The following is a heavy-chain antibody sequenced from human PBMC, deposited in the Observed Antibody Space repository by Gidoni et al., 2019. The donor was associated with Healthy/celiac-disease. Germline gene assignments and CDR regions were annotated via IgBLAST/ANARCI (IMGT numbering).Heavy chain of an antibody. D-gene: IGHD3-16*01. CDR1: GFPFSSYC. CDR3: ARSGLRLGEALDAFDI. Sequence: QVQLVESGGGVVPPGRSLRLSCAASGFPFSSYCMHWVRQAPAKGLEWVAVIWYDGSNKYYADSVKGRFTISRDNSKNTLYLQMNSLRAEDTAVYYCARSGLRLGEALDAFDIWGQGTMVTVSS. V-gene: IGHV3-33*08. CDR2: IWYDGSNK. J-gene: IGHJ3*02.